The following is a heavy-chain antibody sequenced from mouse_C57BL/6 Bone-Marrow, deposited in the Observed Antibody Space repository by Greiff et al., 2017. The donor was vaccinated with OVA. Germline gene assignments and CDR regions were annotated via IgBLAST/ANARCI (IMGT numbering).Heavy chain of an antibody. CDR2: IDPENGDT. CDR1: GFNIKDDY. D-gene: IGHD1-1*01. Sequence: EVHLVESGAELVRPGASVKLSCTASGFNIKDDYMHWVKQRPEQGLEWIGWIDPENGDTEYASKFQGKATITADTSSNTAYLQLSSLTSEDTAVYYCTTITTVPRYWYFDVWGTGTTVTVSS. J-gene: IGHJ1*03. V-gene: IGHV14-4*01. CDR3: TTITTVPRYWYFDV.